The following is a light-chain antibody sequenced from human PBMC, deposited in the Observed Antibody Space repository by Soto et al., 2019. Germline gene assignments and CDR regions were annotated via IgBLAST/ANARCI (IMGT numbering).Light chain of an antibody. J-gene: IGLJ2*01. CDR1: SSDVGGYNY. CDR3: SSYTSSSTVV. CDR2: EVS. Sequence: QSALTQPASVSGSPGQSITISCTGTSSDVGGYNYVSWYQQHPGKAPKLMISEVSNRPSGVSNRFSGSKSGNTASLTISGLQAEDEADYYCSSYTSSSTVVFGGGTKVTVL. V-gene: IGLV2-14*01.